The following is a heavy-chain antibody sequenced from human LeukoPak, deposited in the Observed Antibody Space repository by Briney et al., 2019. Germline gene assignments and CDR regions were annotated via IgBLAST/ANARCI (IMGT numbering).Heavy chain of an antibody. CDR2: INPSGCST. D-gene: IGHD5-18*01. V-gene: IGHV1-46*01. Sequence: ASVKVFCRASGYTFTIYYMHCVRHAPGQGLEWMGIINPSGCSTSYAQKFQGRVTMTRDTSTSTVYIELSSQTAEDTHVYYCARGGSNTAMAWGWFDPWGQGTLVSVSS. J-gene: IGHJ5*02. CDR1: GYTFTIYY. CDR3: ARGGSNTAMAWGWFDP.